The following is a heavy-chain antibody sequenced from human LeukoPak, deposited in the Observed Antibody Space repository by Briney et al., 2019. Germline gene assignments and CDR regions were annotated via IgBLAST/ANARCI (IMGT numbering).Heavy chain of an antibody. Sequence: GASVKVSWKASGYTFTRYYMHWVRHAPGQGLEWVGVINLSDDSTGYAQKLQGRVTMTRDTSTSTVYMELSSLRSEDTAVYYCARVAGDPFDSWGQGTLVTVSS. D-gene: IGHD1-26*01. V-gene: IGHV1-46*04. CDR2: INLSDDST. CDR3: ARVAGDPFDS. CDR1: GYTFTRYY. J-gene: IGHJ4*02.